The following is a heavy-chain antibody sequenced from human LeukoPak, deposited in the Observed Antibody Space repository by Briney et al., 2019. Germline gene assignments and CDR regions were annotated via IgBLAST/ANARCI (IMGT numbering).Heavy chain of an antibody. CDR3: ARDQGGYFDY. V-gene: IGHV4-30-2*01. CDR1: GGSISSGGYY. J-gene: IGHJ4*02. D-gene: IGHD1-26*01. Sequence: PSETLSLTCTVSGGSISSGGYYWSWIRQPPGKGLEWIGYIYHSGSTYYNPSLKSRVTISVDRSKNQFSLKLSSVTAADTAVYYCARDQGGYFDYWGQGTLATVSS. CDR2: IYHSGST.